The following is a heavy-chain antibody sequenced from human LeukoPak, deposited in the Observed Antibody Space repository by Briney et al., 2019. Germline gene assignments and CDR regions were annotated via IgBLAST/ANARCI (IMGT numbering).Heavy chain of an antibody. J-gene: IGHJ4*02. V-gene: IGHV3-74*01. D-gene: IGHD6-6*01. CDR3: ARGYSSSSEGDYFHY. CDR1: GFTFSIYW. CDR2: VNGDGTTT. Sequence: GGSLRLSCAASGFTFSIYWMQWVRQAPGKGLVWVSRVNGDGTTTNYADAVKGRFTISRDNAKNTLYLQTNSLRAEDTAVYYCARGYSSSSEGDYFHYWGQGTLVTVSS.